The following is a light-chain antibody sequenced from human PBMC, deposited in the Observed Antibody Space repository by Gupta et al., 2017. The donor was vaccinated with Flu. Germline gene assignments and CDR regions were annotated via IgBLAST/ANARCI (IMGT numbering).Light chain of an antibody. CDR1: QNIRDS. CDR2: AAS. CDR3: QQRVSTSQT. Sequence: DIQVTQSPSSLSASVGDRVTITCRASQNIRDSLNWYHQKPGRAPKVLISAASSLHSGVPSRFSGSGYGTDFTLTISSLQPEDFATYYCQQRVSTSQTFGQGTKVEIK. V-gene: IGKV1-39*01. J-gene: IGKJ1*01.